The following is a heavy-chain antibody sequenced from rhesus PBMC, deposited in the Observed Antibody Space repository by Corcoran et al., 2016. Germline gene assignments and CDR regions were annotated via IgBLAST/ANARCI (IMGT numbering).Heavy chain of an antibody. V-gene: IGHV4-173*01. D-gene: IGHD2-27*01. CDR3: AKSPEFTFPGY. Sequence: QPQLQESGPGLVKPSETLSLTCAVSGDSISSNYWSWSRQPPGKGLEWIGRISGSGGSTDYNPALKSRVTISTDTSKNQYSLKLSSVTAADTAVYYCAKSPEFTFPGYWGQGVLVTVSS. CDR2: ISGSGGST. J-gene: IGHJ4*01. CDR1: GDSISSNY.